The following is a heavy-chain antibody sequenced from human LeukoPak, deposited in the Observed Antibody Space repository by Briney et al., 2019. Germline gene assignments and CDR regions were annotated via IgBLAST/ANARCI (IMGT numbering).Heavy chain of an antibody. D-gene: IGHD3-3*01. CDR1: GGSFSGYY. CDR2: INHSGST. CDR3: ARARRYYVFSSGYYSY. V-gene: IGHV4-34*01. J-gene: IGHJ4*02. Sequence: SDTLSLTCAVYGGSFSGYYWSWIRQPPGKGLEWIGEINHSGSTNYNPSLKSRVTISVDTSKHQFSLTLSSVTAADTAVYYCARARRYYVFSSGYYSYRGQGTLVPVSS.